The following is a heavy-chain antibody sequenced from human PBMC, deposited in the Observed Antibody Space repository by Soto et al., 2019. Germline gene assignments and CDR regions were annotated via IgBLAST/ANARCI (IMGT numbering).Heavy chain of an antibody. V-gene: IGHV1-18*01. J-gene: IGHJ5*02. CDR3: ARGGVGYCSGGSCPRSWFDP. CDR1: GYTFTNYG. CDR2: ISAYNGNT. Sequence: QVQLVQSGAEVKKPGASVKVSCKASGYTFTNYGISWVRQAPGQGLEWMGWISAYNGNTDYAQKLQGRVTMTTDTSPSTAYMELRSLRSDDTAVYYCARGGVGYCSGGSCPRSWFDPWGQGTLVTVSS. D-gene: IGHD2-15*01.